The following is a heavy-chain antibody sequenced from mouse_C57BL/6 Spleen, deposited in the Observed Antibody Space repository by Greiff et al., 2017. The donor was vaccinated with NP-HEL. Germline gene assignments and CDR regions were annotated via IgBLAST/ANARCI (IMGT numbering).Heavy chain of an antibody. D-gene: IGHD2-4*01. Sequence: DVMLVESGGGLVKPGGSLKLSCAASGFTFSDYGMHWVRQAPEKGLEWVAYISSGSSTIYYADTVKGRFTISRDNAKNTLFLQMTSLRSEDTAMYYCANHDYDYWGQGTTLTVSS. V-gene: IGHV5-17*01. CDR2: ISSGSSTI. CDR1: GFTFSDYG. J-gene: IGHJ2*01. CDR3: ANHDYDY.